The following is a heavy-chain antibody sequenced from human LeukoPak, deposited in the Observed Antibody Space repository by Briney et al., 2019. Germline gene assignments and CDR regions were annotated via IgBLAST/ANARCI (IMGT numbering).Heavy chain of an antibody. Sequence: SETLSLTCTVSGGSISRSDSYWGWIRQPPRKGLEWIGSISFSGSPYYNPSLKSRVTISIDTSKNQFSLNLSSMTAADTAVYYCARDQQYQRPAGWFDPWGQGTLVTVSS. J-gene: IGHJ5*02. CDR2: ISFSGSP. CDR3: ARDQQYQRPAGWFDP. CDR1: GGSISRSDSY. V-gene: IGHV4-39*01. D-gene: IGHD2-2*01.